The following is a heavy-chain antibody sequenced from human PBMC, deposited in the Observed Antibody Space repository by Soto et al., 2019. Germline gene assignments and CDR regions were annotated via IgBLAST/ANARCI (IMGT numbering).Heavy chain of an antibody. D-gene: IGHD3-16*01. CDR3: ATYPDGAYFSRFDD. V-gene: IGHV3-23*01. CDR2: IGGSGAK. Sequence: GALSLSSEASGFSFSTYVMGWVRQAPGKGLEWVSSIGGSGAKFYADSVKGRFTISRDNSKNTMYLQMNSLRDDDMGIYYCATYPDGAYFSRFDDWGQGTLVTGSS. J-gene: IGHJ4*01. CDR1: GFSFSTYV.